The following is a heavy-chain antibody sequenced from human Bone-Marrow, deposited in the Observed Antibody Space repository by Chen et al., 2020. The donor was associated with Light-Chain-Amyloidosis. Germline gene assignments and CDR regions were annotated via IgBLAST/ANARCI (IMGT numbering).Heavy chain of an antibody. D-gene: IGHD5-12*01. CDR1: GYTFPNYW. CDR3: ARRRDGYNFDY. V-gene: IGHV5-51*01. CDR2: IYPDDSDA. Sequence: EVQLEQSGPEVKKPGESLKISCKGAGYTFPNYWIGLVRQMPGKGLEWMGVIYPDDSDARYSPSFEGQVTISADKSITTAYLQWRSLKASDTAMYYCARRRDGYNFDYWGQGTLVTVSS. J-gene: IGHJ4*02.